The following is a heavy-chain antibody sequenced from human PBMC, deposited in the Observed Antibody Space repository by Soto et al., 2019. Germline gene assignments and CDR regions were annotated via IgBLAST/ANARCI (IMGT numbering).Heavy chain of an antibody. J-gene: IGHJ6*02. Sequence: GGSLRLSCAASGFTFSSYAMHWVRQAPGKGLEWVAVISYDGSNKYYADSGKGRFTISRDNSKNTLYLQMNSLRAEDTAVYYCARDKLSRQWLVLGYYYGMDVWGQGTTVTVSS. D-gene: IGHD6-19*01. CDR2: ISYDGSNK. CDR3: ARDKLSRQWLVLGYYYGMDV. CDR1: GFTFSSYA. V-gene: IGHV3-30-3*01.